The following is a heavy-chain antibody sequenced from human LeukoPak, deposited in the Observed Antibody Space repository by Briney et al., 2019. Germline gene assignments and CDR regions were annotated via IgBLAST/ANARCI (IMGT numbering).Heavy chain of an antibody. Sequence: SETLSLTCAVYGGSFSGYYWSWIRQPPGKGLEWIGEINHSGSTNYNPSLKSRVTISVDTSKNQFSLKLSSVTAADTAVYYCARGHRYCSSTSCYTGRFDYWGQGTLVTVSS. D-gene: IGHD2-2*02. V-gene: IGHV4-34*01. CDR1: GGSFSGYY. J-gene: IGHJ4*02. CDR2: INHSGST. CDR3: ARGHRYCSSTSCYTGRFDY.